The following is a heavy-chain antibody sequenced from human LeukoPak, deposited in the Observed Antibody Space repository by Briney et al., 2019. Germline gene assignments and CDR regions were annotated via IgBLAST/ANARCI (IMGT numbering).Heavy chain of an antibody. V-gene: IGHV3-48*04. CDR1: GFTFSTFS. Sequence: PGGSLRLSCAGSGFTFSTFSSNWVRQAPGKGLEWLSYISSSGSTIYYADSVKGRFTISRDNAKNSLYLQMNSLRAEDTAVYYCASPVATWSAFDIWGQGTMVTVSS. D-gene: IGHD5-12*01. J-gene: IGHJ3*02. CDR2: ISSSGSTI. CDR3: ASPVATWSAFDI.